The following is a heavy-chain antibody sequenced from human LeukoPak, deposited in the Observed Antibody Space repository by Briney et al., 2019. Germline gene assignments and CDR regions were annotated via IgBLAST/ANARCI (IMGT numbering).Heavy chain of an antibody. CDR3: ARADASSGYQEAPDY. Sequence: ASVKVSCKASGYTFTSYAMNWVRQAPGQGREWMGLINTNTGNPTYAQGFTGRFVFSFDTSVSTAYLQLSGLKAEDNAVYYCARADASSGYQEAPDYWGQGPLVNVSS. V-gene: IGHV7-4-1*02. CDR2: INTNTGNP. J-gene: IGHJ4*02. CDR1: GYTFTSYA. D-gene: IGHD3-22*01.